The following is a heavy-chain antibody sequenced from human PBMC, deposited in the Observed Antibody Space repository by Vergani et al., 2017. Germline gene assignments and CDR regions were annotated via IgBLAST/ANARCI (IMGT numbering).Heavy chain of an antibody. CDR1: GYTFTSYG. V-gene: IGHV4-59*07. CDR3: ARVEIGVGVDY. CDR2: IYYSGST. D-gene: IGHD3-22*01. Sequence: QVQLVQSGAEVKKPGASVKVSCKASGYTFTSYGISWVRQPPGKGLEWIGYIYYSGSTNYNPSLKSRVTISVDTYKTQFSLKLSSVTAADTDVYYCARVEIGVGVDYWGQGTLVTVSS. J-gene: IGHJ4*02.